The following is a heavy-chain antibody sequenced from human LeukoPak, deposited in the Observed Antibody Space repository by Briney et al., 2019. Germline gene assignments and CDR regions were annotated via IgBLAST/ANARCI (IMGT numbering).Heavy chain of an antibody. V-gene: IGHV3-23*01. D-gene: IGHD3-9*01. CDR3: AKGSWGYHILSGLNLDY. CDR2: ISGSGGST. CDR1: GFTFSNYA. Sequence: PGGSLRLSCVASGFTFSNYAMSWVRQAPGKGLEWVSGISGSGGSTSYADSVKGRFTISSDNSKNTLYLQMNSLRAEDTAVYYCAKGSWGYHILSGLNLDYWGQGTLVTVSS. J-gene: IGHJ4*02.